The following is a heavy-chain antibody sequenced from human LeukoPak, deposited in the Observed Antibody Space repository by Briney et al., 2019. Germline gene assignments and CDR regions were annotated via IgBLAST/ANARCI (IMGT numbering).Heavy chain of an antibody. V-gene: IGHV3-15*01. D-gene: IGHD1-14*01. CDR2: IKAKTDGGTT. J-gene: IGHJ4*02. CDR1: GFTFSNAW. CDR3: ATDVPSPLAQIDY. Sequence: GGSLRLSCAASGFTFSNAWMSWVRQAPGKGLEWVARIKAKTDGGTTDYAAPVKGRFTISRDDSMHTLYLQMDSLKTGDTAVYYCATDVPSPLAQIDYWGQGTPVTVSS.